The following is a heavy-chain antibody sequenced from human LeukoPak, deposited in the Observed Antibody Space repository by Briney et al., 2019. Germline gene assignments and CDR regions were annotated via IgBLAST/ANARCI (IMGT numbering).Heavy chain of an antibody. CDR1: GFTFSSYG. CDR3: AKGRGRRSTYTWDHDAFDI. D-gene: IGHD2-2*01. J-gene: IGHJ3*02. CDR2: IRYDGSNK. Sequence: QTGGSLRLSCAASGFTFSSYGMHWVRQAPGKGLEWVAFIRYDGSNKYYADSVRGRFISISRDNSKNTLYLQMNSLRTEDTAVYYCAKGRGRRSTYTWDHDAFDIWGQGTMVTVSS. V-gene: IGHV3-30*02.